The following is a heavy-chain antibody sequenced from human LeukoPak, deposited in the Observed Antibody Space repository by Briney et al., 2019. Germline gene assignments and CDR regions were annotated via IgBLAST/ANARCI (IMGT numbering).Heavy chain of an antibody. D-gene: IGHD6-13*01. CDR1: GLSSSNYY. CDR3: ARGMGIAAAGTAFDI. V-gene: IGHV3-11*04. J-gene: IGHJ3*02. CDR2: ISSSGGTI. Sequence: GGSLRLSCAVSGLSSSNYYMSCIRQAPRKGRGWVSYISSSGGTIYYADSVEGRFTISRDNAKNSLHLQMNSLRAEDTAVYYCARGMGIAAAGTAFDIWGQGTMVTVSS.